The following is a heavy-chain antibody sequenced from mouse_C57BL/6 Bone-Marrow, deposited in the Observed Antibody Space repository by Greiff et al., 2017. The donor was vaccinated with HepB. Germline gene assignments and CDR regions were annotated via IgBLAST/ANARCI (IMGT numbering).Heavy chain of an antibody. D-gene: IGHD1-1*01. V-gene: IGHV1-81*01. CDR2: IYPRSGNT. Sequence: QVTLKESGAELARPGASVKLSCKASGYTFTSYGISWVKQRTGQGLEWIGEIYPRSGNTYYNEKFKGKATLTADKSSSTAYMELRSLTSEDSAVYFCTLYYYGSSHDYWGQGTTLTVSS. CDR3: TLYYYGSSHDY. CDR1: GYTFTSYG. J-gene: IGHJ2*01.